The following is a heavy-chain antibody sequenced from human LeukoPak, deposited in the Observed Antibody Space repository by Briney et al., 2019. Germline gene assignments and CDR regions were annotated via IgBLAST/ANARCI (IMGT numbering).Heavy chain of an antibody. D-gene: IGHD2-2*01. CDR3: ARAIVPAANAPTGDI. J-gene: IGHJ3*02. Sequence: GGSLRLSCAASGFTFSDHYMDWVRQAPGKGLEWVGRTRNKANSYTTEYAASVKGRFTISRDDSKNSLYLQMNSLKTEDTAVYYCARAIVPAANAPTGDIWGQGTMVTVSS. CDR1: GFTFSDHY. CDR2: TRNKANSYTT. V-gene: IGHV3-72*01.